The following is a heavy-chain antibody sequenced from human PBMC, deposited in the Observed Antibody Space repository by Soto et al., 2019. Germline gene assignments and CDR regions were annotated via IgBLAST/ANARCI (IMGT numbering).Heavy chain of an antibody. D-gene: IGHD5-18*01. CDR3: ARAKGRVTWDTAMVSSPLNFDY. Sequence: SETLSLTCTVSGGSISSYYWSWIRQPPGKGLEWIGYIYYSGSTNYNPSLKSRVTISVDTSKNQFALKLSSVTAADTAVYYCARAKGRVTWDTAMVSSPLNFDYWGQGTLVTVSS. CDR2: IYYSGST. CDR1: GGSISSYY. V-gene: IGHV4-59*01. J-gene: IGHJ4*02.